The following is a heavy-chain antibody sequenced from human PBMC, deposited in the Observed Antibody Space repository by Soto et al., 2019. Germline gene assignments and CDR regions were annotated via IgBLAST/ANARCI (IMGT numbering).Heavy chain of an antibody. CDR2: IYYSGST. CDR1: GGSISSYY. D-gene: IGHD6-13*01. CDR3: ARSIAAAGKIRWFAP. V-gene: IGHV4-59*08. Sequence: SETLSLTCTVSGGSISSYYWSWIRQPPGKGLEWIGYIYYSGSTNYNPSLKSRVTISVDTSKNQFSLKLSSVTAAGTAVYYCARSIAAAGKIRWFAPWGQGTLVTVSS. J-gene: IGHJ5*02.